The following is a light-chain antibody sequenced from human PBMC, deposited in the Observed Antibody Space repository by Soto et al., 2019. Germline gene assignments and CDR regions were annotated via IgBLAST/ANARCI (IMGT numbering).Light chain of an antibody. CDR3: AAWDDSLSGYV. Sequence: QSVLTQPPSASGTPGQRVTISCSGSSSNIGSNSVNWYRQLPGTAPKLLIYSNNQWPSGVPDRFSGSKSGTSASLAISGLRSEDEADYYCAAWDDSLSGYVFGTGTKLTVL. CDR1: SSNIGSNS. V-gene: IGLV1-47*02. J-gene: IGLJ1*01. CDR2: SNN.